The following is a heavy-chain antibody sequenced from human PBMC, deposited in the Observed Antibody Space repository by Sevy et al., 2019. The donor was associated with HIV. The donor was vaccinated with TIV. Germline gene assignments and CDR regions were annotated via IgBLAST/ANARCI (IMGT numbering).Heavy chain of an antibody. Sequence: GGSLRLSCAASGFTFSDYYMSWIRQAPGKGLEWVSYISGLTNYINYADSVKGRFTISRDNAKNSLYLQMNSLRVEDXXXXXXAXXXXXGXYXSGHNWFDPWGQGTLVTVSS. V-gene: IGHV3-11*03. D-gene: IGHD3-22*01. CDR3: AXXXXXGXYXSGHNWFDP. CDR2: ISGLTNYI. CDR1: GFTFSDYY. J-gene: IGHJ5*02.